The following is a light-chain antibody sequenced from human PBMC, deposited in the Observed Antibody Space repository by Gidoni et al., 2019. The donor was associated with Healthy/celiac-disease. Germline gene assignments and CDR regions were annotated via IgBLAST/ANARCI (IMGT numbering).Light chain of an antibody. Sequence: DIQMTKSPSSLSASVGDRVTITCRASQSISSYLTWYQQKPGHAPKLLIYAASSLQSGVPSRFSGSGSGTDFTLTISSLQPEDFATYYCQQRYSTPLTFGGGTKVEIK. J-gene: IGKJ4*01. CDR1: QSISSY. CDR3: QQRYSTPLT. V-gene: IGKV1-39*01. CDR2: AAS.